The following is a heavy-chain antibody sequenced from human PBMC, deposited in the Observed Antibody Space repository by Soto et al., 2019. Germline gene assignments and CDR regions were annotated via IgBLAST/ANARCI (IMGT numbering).Heavy chain of an antibody. V-gene: IGHV3-7*01. J-gene: IGHJ6*03. CDR3: ARGNGCPYYYYMDV. CDR2: IKQDGSEK. CDR1: GFTFSTYW. D-gene: IGHD3-10*01. Sequence: PGGSLRLSCAVSGFTFSTYWMSWVRQAPGKGLEWVANIKQDGSEKYYVDSVKGRFTISRDNAKKSLYLQMNSLRAEDTAVYYCARGNGCPYYYYMDVWGKGTTVTVSS.